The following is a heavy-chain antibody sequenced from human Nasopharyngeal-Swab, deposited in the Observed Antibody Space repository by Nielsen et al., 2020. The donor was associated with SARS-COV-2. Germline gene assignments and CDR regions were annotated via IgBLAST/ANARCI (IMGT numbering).Heavy chain of an antibody. V-gene: IGHV1-46*01. CDR1: GYTCTTYY. CDR2: INPSGGGT. CDR3: ARMMYFHGYYAMDV. D-gene: IGHD3-10*01. J-gene: IGHJ6*02. Sequence: AAVKVSCKACGYTCTTYYIHWVRQAPGQGLEWMGIINPSGGGTNYAQKFKGRATMTGDTSTGTVYMELTSLTSEDTAVYYCARMMYFHGYYAMDVWGQGTTVTVSS.